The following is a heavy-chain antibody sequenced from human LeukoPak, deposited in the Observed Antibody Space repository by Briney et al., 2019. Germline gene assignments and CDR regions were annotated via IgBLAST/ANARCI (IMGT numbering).Heavy chain of an antibody. Sequence: ASVTDSCESSGYTFSSSVFSWERQAPGQGLEWMGWISAYNGNTNYAQKLQGRVTMTTDTSTSTAYMELRSLRSDDTAVYYCVLEESSYEMKFDYWGQGTLVTVSS. CDR1: GYTFSSSV. D-gene: IGHD5-12*01. J-gene: IGHJ4*02. CDR2: ISAYNGNT. V-gene: IGHV1-18*04. CDR3: VLEESSYEMKFDY.